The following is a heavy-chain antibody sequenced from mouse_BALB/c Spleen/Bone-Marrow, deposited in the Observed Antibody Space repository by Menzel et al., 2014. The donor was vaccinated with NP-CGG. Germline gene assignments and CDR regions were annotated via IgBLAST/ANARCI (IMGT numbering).Heavy chain of an antibody. Sequence: EVKLVESGGGLVQPGGSLRLSCATSGFTFSDYYISWVRQPPGKALEWLGFIRNKAYGDTTEYSTSVEGRFTISRDNSQSVLYLQMNTLRAEDSSSYYCAADIDYDGDGARTMDYWGQGTSVTVSS. CDR1: GFTFSDYY. J-gene: IGHJ4*01. CDR3: AADIDYDGDGARTMDY. V-gene: IGHV7-3*02. CDR2: IRNKAYGDTT. D-gene: IGHD2-3*01.